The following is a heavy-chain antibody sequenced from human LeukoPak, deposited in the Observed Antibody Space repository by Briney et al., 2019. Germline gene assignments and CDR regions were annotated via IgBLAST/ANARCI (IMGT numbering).Heavy chain of an antibody. V-gene: IGHV1-2*06. Sequence: GASVKVSCNASGYTFTGYYMHWVRQAPGQGLEWMGRINPNSGGANYAQRLQGRLTMTRDTSISTTYMELSRLRSADTAVYYCARVASYDNGWYFDYWGQGTLVTVSS. CDR1: GYTFTGYY. CDR2: INPNSGGA. D-gene: IGHD6-19*01. CDR3: ARVASYDNGWYFDY. J-gene: IGHJ4*02.